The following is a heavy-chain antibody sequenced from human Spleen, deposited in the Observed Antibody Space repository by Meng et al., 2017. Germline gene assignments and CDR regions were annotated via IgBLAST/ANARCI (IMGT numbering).Heavy chain of an antibody. J-gene: IGHJ5*02. D-gene: IGHD6-13*01. CDR3: ARGLAAAAAGWFDP. V-gene: IGHV1-2*06. Sequence: QLQLVQSGAGLKNPGASVKFSDKASGYTFTGYYMYWVRQAPGQGLEWMGRINPNSGGTNYAQKFQGRVTMTRDTSISTAYMELSRLRSEDTAVYYCARGLAAAAAGWFDPWGQGTLVTVSS. CDR2: INPNSGGT. CDR1: GYTFTGYY.